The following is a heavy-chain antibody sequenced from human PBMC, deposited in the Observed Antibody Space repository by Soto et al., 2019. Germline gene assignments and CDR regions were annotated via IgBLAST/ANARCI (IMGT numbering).Heavy chain of an antibody. CDR3: AGESSSRGNDN. V-gene: IGHV1-18*01. CDR2: ISAYNGNT. CDR1: GYTFTSYG. J-gene: IGHJ4*02. Sequence: QVQLVQSGAEVKKPGASVKVSCKASGYTFTSYGISWVRQATGQGLEGMGWISAYNGNTNYAQKHQGRVTMTTDTSTSTPNMELRRQRSDDTAVYDWAGESSSRGNDNWGQGTRVTVST. D-gene: IGHD6-13*01.